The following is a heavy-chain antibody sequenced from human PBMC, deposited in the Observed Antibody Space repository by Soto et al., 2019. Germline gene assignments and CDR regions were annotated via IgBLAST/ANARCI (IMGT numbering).Heavy chain of an antibody. CDR2: IYHSGST. CDR3: ARVAPLRRSSWDNWFDP. J-gene: IGHJ5*02. V-gene: IGHV4-30-2*01. Sequence: QLQLQESGSGLVKPSQTLSLTSAVSGGSISSGGYSWSWIRQPPGKGMEWIGYIYHSGSTYYNPSLTSRVTMTVDRSKNQFSLKLSSVTAADTAVYYCARVAPLRRSSWDNWFDPWGQGPLVTVSS. D-gene: IGHD6-13*01. CDR1: GGSISSGGYS.